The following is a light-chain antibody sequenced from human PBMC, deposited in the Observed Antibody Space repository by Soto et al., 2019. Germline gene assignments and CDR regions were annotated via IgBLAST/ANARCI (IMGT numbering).Light chain of an antibody. V-gene: IGLV2-11*01. CDR1: SSDDGGYNY. CDR2: DVS. Sequence: QSALTQPRSVSGSPGQSVTISSNGNSSDDGGYNYVSWYQQHPGKAPKLMIYDVSKRPSGVPDRFSGSKSGNTASLTISGLQAEDEADYYCCSYAGSYRFVFGTGTKVTVL. J-gene: IGLJ1*01. CDR3: CSYAGSYRFV.